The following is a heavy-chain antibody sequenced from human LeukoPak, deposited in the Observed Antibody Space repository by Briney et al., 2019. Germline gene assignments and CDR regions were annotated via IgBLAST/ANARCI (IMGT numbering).Heavy chain of an antibody. V-gene: IGHV3-30*03. CDR1: GFTFRSYG. D-gene: IGHD2-15*01. CDR2: ISYDGDNK. J-gene: IGHJ3*02. Sequence: GGSLRLSCADSGFTFRSYGMHWVRQAPGKGLEWVAVISYDGDNKYYADSVKGRFTISRDNSKNTLYLQVNSLRVEDTAVYYCSGSRPTFDAFEIWGQGTMVTVSS. CDR3: SGSRPTFDAFEI.